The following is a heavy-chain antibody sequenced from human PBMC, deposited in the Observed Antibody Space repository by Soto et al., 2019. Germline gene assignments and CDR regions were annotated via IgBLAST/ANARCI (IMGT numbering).Heavy chain of an antibody. D-gene: IGHD1-26*01. CDR1: GFTFSTYV. CDR2: ISGSGTST. V-gene: IGHV3-23*01. CDR3: AREGAPIGGSFDY. Sequence: GGSLRLSCAASGFTFSTYVMSWVRQAPGKGLEWVSSISGSGTSTYYADSVKGRFTISRDNSKNTLYLQMSSLRAEDTAVYYCAREGAPIGGSFDYWGQGTLVTVSS. J-gene: IGHJ4*02.